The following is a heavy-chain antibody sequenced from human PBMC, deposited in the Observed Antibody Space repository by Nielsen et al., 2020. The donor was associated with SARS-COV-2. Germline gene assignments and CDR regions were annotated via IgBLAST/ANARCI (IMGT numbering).Heavy chain of an antibody. CDR2: IYYSGST. D-gene: IGHD3-16*02. CDR3: ARDRNYVWGSYRYRYFDY. V-gene: IGHV4-31*03. Sequence: LRLSCTVSGGSISSGGYYWSWIRQHPGKGLEWIGYIYYSGSTYYNPSLKSRVTISVDTSKNQFSLKLSSVTAADTAVYYCARDRNYVWGSYRYRYFDYWGQGTLVTVSS. J-gene: IGHJ4*02. CDR1: GGSISSGGYY.